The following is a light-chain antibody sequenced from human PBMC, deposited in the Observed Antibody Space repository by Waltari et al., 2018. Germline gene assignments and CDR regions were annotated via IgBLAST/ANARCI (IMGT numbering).Light chain of an antibody. CDR1: PNINSW. Sequence: DIALAQSPSTLSASVHDRVTLPCRTNPNINSWLAWNQQKPGKAPKLLLYKASSLESGGPSRFSGSGSGTEFTLTITSLQPDDFATYFGQHYNNDSPGTFGQGTKVEVK. CDR2: KAS. CDR3: QHYNNDSPGT. J-gene: IGKJ1*01. V-gene: IGKV1-5*03.